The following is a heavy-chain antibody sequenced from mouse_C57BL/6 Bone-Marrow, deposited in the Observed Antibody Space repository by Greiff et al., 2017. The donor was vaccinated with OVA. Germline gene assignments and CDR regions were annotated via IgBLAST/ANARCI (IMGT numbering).Heavy chain of an antibody. V-gene: IGHV1-42*01. D-gene: IGHD1-1*01. CDR2: INPSTGGT. J-gene: IGHJ2*01. CDR3: ARDCGSSYEDYFDY. CDR1: GYSFTGYY. Sequence: EVQLVESGPELVKPGASVKISCKASGYSFTGYYMNWVKQSPEKSLEWIGEINPSTGGTTYNQKFKAKATLTVDKSSSTAYMQLKTLTSEDSAVYYCARDCGSSYEDYFDYWGQGTTITVSS.